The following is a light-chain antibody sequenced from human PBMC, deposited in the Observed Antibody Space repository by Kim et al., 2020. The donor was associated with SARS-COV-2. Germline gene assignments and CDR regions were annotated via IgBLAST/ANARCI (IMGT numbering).Light chain of an antibody. CDR2: EGT. CDR3: CSSGDTRILF. J-gene: IGLJ2*01. CDR1: SRDAGSHKF. V-gene: IGLV2-23*01. Sequence: GQAITIYCTGISRDAGSHKFVSWYQQHPGKAPKLSIYEGTKRPSGISARFSGSKYGDTASLIISGLQPEDEADYHCCSSGDTRILFFGGGTRLTVL.